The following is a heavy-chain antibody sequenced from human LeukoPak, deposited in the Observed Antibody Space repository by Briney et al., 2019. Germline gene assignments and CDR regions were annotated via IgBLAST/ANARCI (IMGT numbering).Heavy chain of an antibody. D-gene: IGHD3-10*01. J-gene: IGHJ4*02. V-gene: IGHV4-31*03. CDR3: ARDHYGSGVTADY. CDR1: GGSISSGGYY. Sequence: SQTLSLTCTVSGGSISSGGYYWSWIRQHPGKGLEWIGYIYYSGSTYYNPSLKSRVTISVDTSKNQFSLKLSSVTAADTAVYYCARDHYGSGVTADYWGQGTLVTVSS. CDR2: IYYSGST.